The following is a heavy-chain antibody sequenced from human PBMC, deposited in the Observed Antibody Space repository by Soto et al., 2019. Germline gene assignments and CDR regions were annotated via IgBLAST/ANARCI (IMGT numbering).Heavy chain of an antibody. V-gene: IGHV1-24*01. Sequence: ASVKVSCKVSGYTLTELSMHWVRQAPGKGLEWMGGFDPEDGETIYAQKFQGRVTMTEDTSTDTAYMELSSLRSEDTAVYYCATTFMVRGVREYFQHWGQGTLVTVSS. CDR3: ATTFMVRGVREYFQH. CDR2: FDPEDGET. D-gene: IGHD3-10*01. CDR1: GYTLTELS. J-gene: IGHJ1*01.